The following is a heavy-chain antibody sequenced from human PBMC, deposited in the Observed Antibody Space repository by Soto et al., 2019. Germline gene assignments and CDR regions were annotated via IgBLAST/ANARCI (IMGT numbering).Heavy chain of an antibody. CDR1: GASITFGGYS. CDR3: ARDVTMFDTNGYYYFFDS. V-gene: IGHV4-30-2*05. CDR2: IFYSGNT. J-gene: IGHJ4*02. D-gene: IGHD3-22*01. Sequence: SETLSLTCTVSGASITFGGYSWSWIRQTPGKGLEWIGYIFYSGNTFYNPSLKSRLTISVDTSKNQFSLRLSSVTAADTAVYYCARDVTMFDTNGYYYFFDSWGQGTLVTVSS.